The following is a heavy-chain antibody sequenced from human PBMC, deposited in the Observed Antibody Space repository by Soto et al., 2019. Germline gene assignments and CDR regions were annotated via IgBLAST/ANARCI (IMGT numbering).Heavy chain of an antibody. V-gene: IGHV3-23*01. CDR1: GFTFSSYA. CDR3: AKLPGYIWAGYYFDY. Sequence: GGSLRLSCAASGFTFSSYAMSWVRQAPGKGLEWVSAISGSGGSTYYADSVKGRFTISRDNSKNTLYLQMNSLRAEDAAVYYCAKLPGYIWAGYYFDYWGQGTLVTVSS. J-gene: IGHJ4*02. CDR2: ISGSGGST. D-gene: IGHD3-9*01.